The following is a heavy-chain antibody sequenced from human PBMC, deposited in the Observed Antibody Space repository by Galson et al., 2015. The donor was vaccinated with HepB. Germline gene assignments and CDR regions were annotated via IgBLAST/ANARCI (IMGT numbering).Heavy chain of an antibody. CDR1: GGSISTSTYY. V-gene: IGHV4-39*07. D-gene: IGHD3-10*01. CDR3: ARDIGSYYYGSGRLDY. J-gene: IGHJ4*02. CDR2: IYYSGST. Sequence: ETLSLTCTVSGGSISTSTYYWGWIRQPPGKGLAWMGRIYYSGSTYYNPSLKSRVTISVDTSKNQFSLKLSSVTAADTAVYYCARDIGSYYYGSGRLDYWGQGTLVTVSS.